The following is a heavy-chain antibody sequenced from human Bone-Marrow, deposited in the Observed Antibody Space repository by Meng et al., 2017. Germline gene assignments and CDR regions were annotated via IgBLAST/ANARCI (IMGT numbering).Heavy chain of an antibody. Sequence: QVQLQEARPGLVKPSGTLSLTCVVSGRSISSIDWWSWVRQPPGKGLEWIGEIYHGGDTNYNPSLKSRVTIAIDKSKNQFSLKLSSVTAADTAVYYCASWIYSCGWQWGQGALVTVAS. V-gene: IGHV4/OR15-8*02. CDR1: GRSISSIDW. J-gene: IGHJ4*02. CDR2: IYHGGDT. D-gene: IGHD6-19*01. CDR3: ASWIYSCGWQ.